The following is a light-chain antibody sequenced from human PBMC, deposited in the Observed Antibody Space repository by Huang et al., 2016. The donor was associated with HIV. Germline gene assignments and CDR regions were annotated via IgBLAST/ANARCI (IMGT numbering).Light chain of an antibody. CDR2: AAA. Sequence: DIQMTPSPSSLSASVGDSVTITCRASQDIDNYLAWYQQKPGKVTKLLIFAAAALKSGVQPLFSGCESWTHFSLNISSLHPEDVATYYCQKYNSAPITFGQGTRLEI. V-gene: IGKV1-27*01. CDR1: QDIDNY. J-gene: IGKJ5*01. CDR3: QKYNSAPIT.